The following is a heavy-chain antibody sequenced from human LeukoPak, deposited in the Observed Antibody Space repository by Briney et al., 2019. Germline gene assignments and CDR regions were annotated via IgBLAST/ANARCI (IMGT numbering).Heavy chain of an antibody. CDR2: ISSSSSTI. Sequence: GGSLRLSCGASGFTFSSYSLNWVRQAPGKGLKGVSYISSSSSTIYYADSVKGRFTISRDNAKNSLYLQMNSLRDEDTALYYCARVSGGYSYGYSAFDIWGQGTMVTVSS. D-gene: IGHD5-18*01. CDR1: GFTFSSYS. V-gene: IGHV3-48*02. CDR3: ARVSGGYSYGYSAFDI. J-gene: IGHJ3*02.